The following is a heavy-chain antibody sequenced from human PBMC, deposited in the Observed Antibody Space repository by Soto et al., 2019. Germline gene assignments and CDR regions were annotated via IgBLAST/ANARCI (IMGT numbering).Heavy chain of an antibody. CDR3: AKEEDSSSWPFDY. CDR1: GFTFSSYG. V-gene: IGHV3-30*18. CDR2: ISYDGSNK. D-gene: IGHD6-13*01. Sequence: SGGSLRLSCAASGFTFSSYGMHWVRQAPGKGLEWVAVISYDGSNKYYADSVKGRFTISRDNSKNTLYLQMNSLRAEDTAVYYCAKEEDSSSWPFDYWGQGTLVTVSS. J-gene: IGHJ4*02.